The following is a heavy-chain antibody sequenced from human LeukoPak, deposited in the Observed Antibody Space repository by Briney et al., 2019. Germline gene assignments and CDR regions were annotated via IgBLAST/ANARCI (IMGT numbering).Heavy chain of an antibody. CDR2: IIPIFGTA. V-gene: IGHV1-69*13. CDR1: GYTFTSYY. CDR3: ARGDSGITGTKYYFDY. D-gene: IGHD1-7*01. J-gene: IGHJ4*02. Sequence: ASVKVSCKASGYTFTSYYIHWVRQAPGQGLEWMGGIIPIFGTANYAQKFQGRVTITADESTSTAYMELSSLRSEDTAVYYCARGDSGITGTKYYFDYWGQGTLVTVSS.